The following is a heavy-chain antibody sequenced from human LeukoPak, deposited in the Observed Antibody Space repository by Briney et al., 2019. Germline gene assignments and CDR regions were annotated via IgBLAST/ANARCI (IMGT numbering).Heavy chain of an antibody. CDR3: AKDPQYYYGSGSYGI. CDR2: ISGSGGST. CDR1: GFTFSSYA. J-gene: IGHJ4*02. V-gene: IGHV3-23*01. D-gene: IGHD3-10*01. Sequence: SGGSLRLSCAASGFTFSSYAMSWVRQAPGKGLEWVSAISGSGGSTYYADSVKGRFTISRDNSKNTLYLQMNSLRAEDTAVYYCAKDPQYYYGSGSYGIWGQGTLVTVSS.